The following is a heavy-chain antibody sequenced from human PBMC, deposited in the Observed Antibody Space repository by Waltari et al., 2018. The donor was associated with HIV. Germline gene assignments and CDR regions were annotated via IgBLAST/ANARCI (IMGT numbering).Heavy chain of an antibody. J-gene: IGHJ4*02. Sequence: QVQLVQSGAEVKKPGASVKVSCKASGYTFTSYAMHWVRQAPGQRLEWMGWINAGNGNTKYSKKFQGRVTITRDTSASTAYMELSSLRSEDTAVYYCARDRDGVTDDWGQGTLVTVSS. V-gene: IGHV1-3*01. CDR2: INAGNGNT. CDR3: ARDRDGVTDD. D-gene: IGHD4-17*01. CDR1: GYTFTSYA.